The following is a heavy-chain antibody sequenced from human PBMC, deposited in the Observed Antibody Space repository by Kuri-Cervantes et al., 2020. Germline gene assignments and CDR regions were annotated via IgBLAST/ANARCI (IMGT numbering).Heavy chain of an antibody. J-gene: IGHJ4*02. CDR1: GFTFSSYA. CDR2: INPNSGGT. Sequence: GGSLRLSCAASGFTFSSYAMHWVRQAPGQGLEWMGWINPNSGGTNYAQKFQGRVTMTRDTSISTAYMELSRLRSDDTAVYYCARNGPEEWGQGTLVTVSS. CDR3: ARNGPEE. D-gene: IGHD1-14*01. V-gene: IGHV1-2*02.